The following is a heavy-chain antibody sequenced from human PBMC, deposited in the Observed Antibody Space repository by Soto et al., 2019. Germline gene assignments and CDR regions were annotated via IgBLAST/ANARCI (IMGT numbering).Heavy chain of an antibody. Sequence: QVQLVQSGAEVKKPGASVKVSCKASGYTFTSYDINWVRRTAGQGLEWMGWMNPNSGNTGYAQKFQGRVTMTRNTSISTAYMELSSLRSQATAVYYCARGINYYASGDDAFDIWGQGKMVTVSS. CDR2: MNPNSGNT. CDR1: GYTFTSYD. J-gene: IGHJ3*02. D-gene: IGHD3-10*01. V-gene: IGHV1-8*01. CDR3: ARGINYYASGDDAFDI.